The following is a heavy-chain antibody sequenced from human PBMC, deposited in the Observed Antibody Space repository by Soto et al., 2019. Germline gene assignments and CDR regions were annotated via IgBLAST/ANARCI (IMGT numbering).Heavy chain of an antibody. CDR2: ISGSGSRT. D-gene: IGHD1-7*01. Sequence: GGSLRLSCTGSGFTFSNFAMNWVRQGPEKGLECVSAISGSGSRTYYADSVKGRFTISRDNSKNTLYLQMDSLKADDTAVYYCARTRTGTEGNWFDPWGQGTLVTVSS. V-gene: IGHV3-23*01. CDR3: ARTRTGTEGNWFDP. CDR1: GFTFSNFA. J-gene: IGHJ5*02.